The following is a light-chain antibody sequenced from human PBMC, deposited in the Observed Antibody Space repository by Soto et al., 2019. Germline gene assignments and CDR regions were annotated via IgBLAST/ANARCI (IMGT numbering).Light chain of an antibody. V-gene: IGKV1-12*01. Sequence: DIPMTQPPSSASASAGDTVTVTCRASQGISSWLAWYQQKPGKAPKLLIYAASSLQSGVPSRFSGSGSGTDFTLTISSLQPEDFATYYCQQSDSTPITFAQGTRLEIK. J-gene: IGKJ5*01. CDR3: QQSDSTPIT. CDR2: AAS. CDR1: QGISSW.